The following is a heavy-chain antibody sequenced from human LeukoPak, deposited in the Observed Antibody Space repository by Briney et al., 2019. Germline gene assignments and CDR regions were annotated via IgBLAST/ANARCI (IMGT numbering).Heavy chain of an antibody. CDR3: ARSPVLQYFDWLLPPHDAFDI. CDR2: INHSGST. CDR1: GGSFSGYY. D-gene: IGHD3-9*01. Sequence: SSETLSLTCAVYGGSFSGYYWSWIRQPPGKGLEWIGEINHSGSTNYNPSLKSRVTISVDTSKNQFSLKLSSVTAADTAVYYCARSPVLQYFDWLLPPHDAFDIWGQGTMVTVSS. V-gene: IGHV4-34*01. J-gene: IGHJ3*02.